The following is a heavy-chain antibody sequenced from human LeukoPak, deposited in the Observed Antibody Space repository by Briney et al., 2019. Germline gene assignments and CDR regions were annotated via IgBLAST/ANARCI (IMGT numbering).Heavy chain of an antibody. Sequence: SETLSLTCAVYGGSFSGYYWSWIRQPPGKGLEWIGEINHSGSTNYNPSLKSRVTISVGTSKNQFSLKLSSVTAADTAVYYCARERYDFWSGYFREIDYWGQGTLVTVSS. V-gene: IGHV4-34*01. CDR2: INHSGST. CDR3: ARERYDFWSGYFREIDY. J-gene: IGHJ4*02. D-gene: IGHD3-3*01. CDR1: GGSFSGYY.